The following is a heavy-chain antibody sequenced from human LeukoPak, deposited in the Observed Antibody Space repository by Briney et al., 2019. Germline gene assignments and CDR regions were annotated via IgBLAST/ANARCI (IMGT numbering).Heavy chain of an antibody. CDR3: ASHYLGNDAFDI. D-gene: IGHD3-16*01. CDR1: GYTLIGYY. J-gene: IGHJ3*02. Sequence: ASVKVSCKASGYTLIGYYLNWVRQAPGQGLEWMGWINPNSGDTDHAQRFQGRVTMTRDTSISTAYMELSRLRSDDTAVYYCASHYLGNDAFDIWGQGTMVTVSS. CDR2: INPNSGDT. V-gene: IGHV1-2*02.